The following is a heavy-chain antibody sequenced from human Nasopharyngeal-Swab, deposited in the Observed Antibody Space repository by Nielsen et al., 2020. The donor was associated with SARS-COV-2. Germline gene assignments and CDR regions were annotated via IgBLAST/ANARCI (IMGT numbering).Heavy chain of an antibody. D-gene: IGHD3-22*01. J-gene: IGHJ4*02. CDR3: ARTYYYDSSGSEN. Sequence: KALEWLAHIFSNDEKSYSTSLKSRLTISKDTSKSQVVLTMTNMDPVDTATYYCARTYYYDSSGSENWGQGTLVTVSS. CDR2: IFSNDEK. V-gene: IGHV2-26*01.